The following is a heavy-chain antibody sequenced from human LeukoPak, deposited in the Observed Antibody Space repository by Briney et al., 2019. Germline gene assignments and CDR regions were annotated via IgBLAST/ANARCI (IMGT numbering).Heavy chain of an antibody. D-gene: IGHD6-13*01. CDR1: GFTFDDYA. CDR2: ISWNSGSI. CDR3: AREIAAAAPDAFDI. J-gene: IGHJ3*02. Sequence: PGRSLRLSCAASGFTFDDYAMHWVRQAPGKGLEWVSGISWNSGSIGYADSVKGRFTISRDNAKNSLYLQMNSLRAEDTAVYYCAREIAAAAPDAFDIWGQGTMVTVSS. V-gene: IGHV3-9*01.